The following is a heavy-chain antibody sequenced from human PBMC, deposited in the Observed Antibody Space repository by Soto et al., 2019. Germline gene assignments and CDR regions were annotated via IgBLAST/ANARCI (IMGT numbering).Heavy chain of an antibody. CDR1: GGSISSGDYY. D-gene: IGHD4-17*01. Sequence: QVQLQESGPGLVKPSQTLSLTCTVSGGSISSGDYYWSWIRQPPGKGLEWIGYIYYSGSTYYNPYLKSRVSISGDKSKNQFSLKLSPVTAADTAVYYCVREFSHGANGWDWLDPWGQGTLVTVSS. CDR2: IYYSGST. J-gene: IGHJ5*01. V-gene: IGHV4-30-4*01. CDR3: VREFSHGANGWDWLDP.